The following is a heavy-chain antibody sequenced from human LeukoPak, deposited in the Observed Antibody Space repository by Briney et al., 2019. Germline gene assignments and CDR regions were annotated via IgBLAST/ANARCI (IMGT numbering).Heavy chain of an antibody. Sequence: ASLKVSCKASGYTFTGYYMHWVRQAPGQGLEWMGWINPNNGGTNYAQKFQGRVTMTRDTSISTAYMELSRLRCDDTAVYYCARESSLSGYSSDAFDIWGQGTMVTVSS. CDR1: GYTFTGYY. D-gene: IGHD3-22*01. CDR3: ARESSLSGYSSDAFDI. CDR2: INPNNGGT. V-gene: IGHV1-2*02. J-gene: IGHJ3*02.